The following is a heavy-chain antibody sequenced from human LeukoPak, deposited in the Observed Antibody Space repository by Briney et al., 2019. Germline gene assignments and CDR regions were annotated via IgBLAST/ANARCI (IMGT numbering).Heavy chain of an antibody. V-gene: IGHV3-23*01. Sequence: PGGSLRLSCAASGFTFSSHGMSWVRQAPGKGLEWVSAISGRGDRTYYADSVKGRFTISRDNSKKTLFLQMNTLRVEDTAVYYCARVPGTYPTHYFDFWGQGTLVSGSS. CDR2: ISGRGDRT. CDR1: GFTFSSHG. J-gene: IGHJ4*02. D-gene: IGHD1-26*01. CDR3: ARVPGTYPTHYFDF.